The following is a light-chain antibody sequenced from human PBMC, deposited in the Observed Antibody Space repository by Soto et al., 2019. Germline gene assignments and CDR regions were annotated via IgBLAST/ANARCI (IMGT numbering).Light chain of an antibody. J-gene: IGLJ2*01. CDR3: AAWDDSVNGHVV. CDR2: SNN. V-gene: IGLV1-44*01. CDR1: SSNIGSNT. Sequence: QSVLTQPPSASGTPGQRVTISCSGSSSNIGSNTVNWYQQLPGTAPKLLIYSNNQQPSGVPDRFSGYKSGTSASLAISGLQSEDEADYYCAAWDDSVNGHVVFGGGTKLTV.